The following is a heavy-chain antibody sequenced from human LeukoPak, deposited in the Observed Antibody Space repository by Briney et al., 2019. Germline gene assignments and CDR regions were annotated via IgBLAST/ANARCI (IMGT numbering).Heavy chain of an antibody. D-gene: IGHD4-17*01. CDR3: ARAGGATVTTEPFRWFDP. J-gene: IGHJ5*02. Sequence: SETLSLTCTVSGGSISSSSYYWGWIRQPPGKRLEWIGSIYYSGSTYYNPSLKSRVTISVDTSKNQFSLKLSSVTAADTAVYYCARAGGATVTTEPFRWFDPWGQGTLVTVSS. CDR2: IYYSGST. V-gene: IGHV4-39*07. CDR1: GGSISSSSYY.